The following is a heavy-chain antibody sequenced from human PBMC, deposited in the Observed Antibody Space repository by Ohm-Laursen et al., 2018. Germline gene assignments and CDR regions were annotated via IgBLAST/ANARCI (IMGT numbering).Heavy chain of an antibody. CDR1: GGSFSSADYY. CDR2: VSYSENT. J-gene: IGHJ4*02. D-gene: IGHD6-19*01. V-gene: IGHV4-31*11. Sequence: TLSLTCAVSGGSFSSADYYWSWIRHHPGKGLEWIGYVSYSENTYYNPSLKSRLLISVDRSKYQFTLKLSSVIAADAAMYYCARHASVTGLDYWGQGTLVTVSS. CDR3: ARHASVTGLDY.